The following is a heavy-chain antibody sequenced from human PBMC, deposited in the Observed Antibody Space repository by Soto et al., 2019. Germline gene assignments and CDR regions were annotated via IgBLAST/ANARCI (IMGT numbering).Heavy chain of an antibody. Sequence: QVQLVESGGGVVQPGRSLRLSCAASGFTFSSYGMHWVRQAPGKGLEWVAVIWYDGSNKYYADSVKGRFTISRDNSKNTMYLQMNRLRAEDTAVYYCARVGFTVASGMDVWGQGTTVTVSS. CDR1: GFTFSSYG. CDR2: IWYDGSNK. J-gene: IGHJ6*02. V-gene: IGHV3-33*01. CDR3: ARVGFTVASGMDV. D-gene: IGHD4-17*01.